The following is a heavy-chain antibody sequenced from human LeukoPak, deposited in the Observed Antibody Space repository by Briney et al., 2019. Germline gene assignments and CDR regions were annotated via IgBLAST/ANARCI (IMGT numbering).Heavy chain of an antibody. V-gene: IGHV3-72*01. Sequence: PGGSLRLSCAASGFTFSSNGMDWVRQAPGKGLEWVGHIRNKAKDYTTEYAASVEGRFTISRDDSKNSLYVQMNSLKTEDTAVYYCASVSAGLIEYWGQGTLVSVSS. CDR2: IRNKAKDYTT. D-gene: IGHD3-16*01. CDR1: GFTFSSNG. CDR3: ASVSAGLIEY. J-gene: IGHJ4*02.